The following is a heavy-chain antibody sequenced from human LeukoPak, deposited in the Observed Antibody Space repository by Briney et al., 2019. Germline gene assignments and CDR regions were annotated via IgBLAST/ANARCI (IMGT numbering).Heavy chain of an antibody. CDR3: ARGPTYYYDSSGYWKRDDAFDI. Sequence: SETLSLTCTVSGGSISSYYWSWIRQPPGKGLEWIGYIYYSGSTNYNPSLKSRVTIPVDTSKNQFSLKLSSVTAADTAVYYCARGPTYYYDSSGYWKRDDAFDIWGQGTMVTVSS. V-gene: IGHV4-59*01. J-gene: IGHJ3*02. CDR1: GGSISSYY. CDR2: IYYSGST. D-gene: IGHD3-22*01.